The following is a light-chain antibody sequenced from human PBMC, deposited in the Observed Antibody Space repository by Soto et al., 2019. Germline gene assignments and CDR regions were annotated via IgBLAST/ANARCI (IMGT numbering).Light chain of an antibody. J-gene: IGKJ1*01. CDR3: MQGSHWPRT. V-gene: IGKV2-28*01. CDR2: LGS. CDR1: PSLLHSNGYNY. Sequence: IVMSQYPLSLPVTPGEPASSSCRALPSLLHSNGYNYVDWYLQKPGKSPQLRSELGSNRASGVPDRFSGSGAGTDCTLKISRVEAEDGGVDDCMQGSHWPRTVGQGAKVDIK.